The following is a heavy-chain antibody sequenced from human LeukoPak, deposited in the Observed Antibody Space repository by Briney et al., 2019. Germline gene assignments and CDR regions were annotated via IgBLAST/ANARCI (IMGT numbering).Heavy chain of an antibody. CDR3: ARGRLAVAGTYYYYGMDV. V-gene: IGHV1-8*01. CDR1: GYTFTSYD. J-gene: IGHJ6*02. Sequence: GASVKVSCKASGYTFTSYDINWVRQATGQGLEWMGWMNPNSDNTGYAQKFQGRVTMTRNTSISTAYMELSSLRSEDTAVYYCARGRLAVAGTYYYYGMDVWGQGTTVTVSS. CDR2: MNPNSDNT. D-gene: IGHD6-19*01.